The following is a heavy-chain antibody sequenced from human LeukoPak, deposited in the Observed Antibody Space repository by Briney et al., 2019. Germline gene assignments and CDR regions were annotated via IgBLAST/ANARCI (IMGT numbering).Heavy chain of an antibody. D-gene: IGHD5-18*01. J-gene: IGHJ5*02. V-gene: IGHV2-70*11. CDR3: ARIRTRDSHGYKGSGWFDP. Sequence: SGPALVKPTQTLTLTCTFSGFSLSTSGMCVSWIPQPPGKALEWLARIDCDDDKYYSTSLKTRLTISKDTSKNQVVLTMTNMDPVDTATYYCARIRTRDSHGYKGSGWFDPWGQGTLVTVSS. CDR1: GFSLSTSGMC. CDR2: IDCDDDK.